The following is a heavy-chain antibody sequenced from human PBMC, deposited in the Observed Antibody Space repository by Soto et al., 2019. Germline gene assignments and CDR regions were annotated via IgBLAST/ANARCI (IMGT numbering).Heavy chain of an antibody. Sequence: GESLKISCQASGYSFSNLWIAWVRQMPGEGLELLGIIYPDDSDTRYSPSFLGQVTISADKSIKTTYLQWSSLKASDTAIYFCASSVLVTSTMNYFDLWGQGTLVTVSS. J-gene: IGHJ4*02. V-gene: IGHV5-51*01. CDR3: ASSVLVTSTMNYFDL. D-gene: IGHD2-8*02. CDR1: GYSFSNLW. CDR2: IYPDDSDT.